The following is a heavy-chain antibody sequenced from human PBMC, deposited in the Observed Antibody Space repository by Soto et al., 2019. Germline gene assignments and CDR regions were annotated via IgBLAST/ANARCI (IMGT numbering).Heavy chain of an antibody. Sequence: SVKVSCKASGGTFSSYAISWVRQAPGQGLEWMGGIIPIFGTANYAQKFQGRVTITADESTSTAYMELSSLRSEDTAVYYCARTYYDFWSGSYYYYGMDVWGQGTTVTVSS. CDR1: GGTFSSYA. D-gene: IGHD3-3*01. V-gene: IGHV1-69*13. CDR3: ARTYYDFWSGSYYYYGMDV. CDR2: IIPIFGTA. J-gene: IGHJ6*02.